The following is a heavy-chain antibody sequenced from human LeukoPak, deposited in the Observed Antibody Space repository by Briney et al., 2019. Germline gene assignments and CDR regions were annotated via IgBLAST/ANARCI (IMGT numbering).Heavy chain of an antibody. CDR1: GGTFSSYA. CDR2: IIPIFGTA. D-gene: IGHD3-9*01. J-gene: IGHJ5*02. V-gene: IGHV1-69*01. CDR3: ARGVRYFDWLSLQNWFDP. Sequence: SVKVSCKASGGTFSSYAISWVRQAPGQGLEWMGGIIPIFGTANYAQKFQGRVTITADESTSTAYMELSSLRSEDTAVYYCARGVRYFDWLSLQNWFDPWGQGTLVTVSS.